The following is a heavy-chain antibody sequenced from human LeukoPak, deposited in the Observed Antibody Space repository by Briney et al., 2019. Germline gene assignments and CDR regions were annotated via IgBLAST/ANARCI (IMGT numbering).Heavy chain of an antibody. D-gene: IGHD2-15*01. CDR1: GYIFTNYG. V-gene: IGHV1-18*04. CDR2: ISANNGET. J-gene: IGHJ4*02. Sequence: ASVKVSCKASGYIFTNYGISWVRQAPGQGLEWMSWISANNGETRYAQNFQGRVTMTTDTSTTTAYMELRSLRSDDTAVYYCARGYCSGGSCPYDYWGQGTLVTVTS. CDR3: ARGYCSGGSCPYDY.